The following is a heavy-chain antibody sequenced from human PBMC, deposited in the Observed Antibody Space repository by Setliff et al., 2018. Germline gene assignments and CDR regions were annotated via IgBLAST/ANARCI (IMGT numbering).Heavy chain of an antibody. V-gene: IGHV4-4*07. Sequence: SETLSLTCTVSGGSISSYYWSWIRQPAGKGLEWIGRIYTSGSTNYNPSLKSRVTMSVDTSKNQFSLKLSSVTAADTAVYYCARARPTRYYYDSSGYGRWNWFDPWGQGTLVTVSS. CDR1: GGSISSYY. CDR2: IYTSGST. J-gene: IGHJ5*02. CDR3: ARARPTRYYYDSSGYGRWNWFDP. D-gene: IGHD3-22*01.